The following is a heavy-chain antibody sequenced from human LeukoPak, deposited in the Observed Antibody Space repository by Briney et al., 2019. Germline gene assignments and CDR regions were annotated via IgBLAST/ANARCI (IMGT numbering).Heavy chain of an antibody. CDR2: ISAYNGNT. CDR3: ARSPYCSSTSCDNNWFDP. Sequence: ASVKVSCKASGYTSTSYGISWVRQAPGQGLEWMGWISAYNGNTDYAQKLQGRVTMTTDTSTSTAYMELRSLRSDDTAVYYCARSPYCSSTSCDNNWFDPWGQGTLVTVSS. D-gene: IGHD2-2*02. V-gene: IGHV1-18*01. CDR1: GYTSTSYG. J-gene: IGHJ5*02.